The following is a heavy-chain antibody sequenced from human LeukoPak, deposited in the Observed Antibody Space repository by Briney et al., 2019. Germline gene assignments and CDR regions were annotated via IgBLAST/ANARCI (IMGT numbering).Heavy chain of an antibody. CDR3: AKDSDYYGSGSYYNAFDM. D-gene: IGHD3-10*01. Sequence: LRFSCLDRGFNLYGNVVHWVRRGLGKSLEWVAAINWNSRSIQYADSVKGRFTISRDNAKNSLYLQMNSLRAEDTALYHCAKDSDYYGSGSYYNAFDMWGQGTLVTVSS. V-gene: IGHV3-9*01. CDR1: GFNLYGNV. J-gene: IGHJ3*02. CDR2: INWNSRSI.